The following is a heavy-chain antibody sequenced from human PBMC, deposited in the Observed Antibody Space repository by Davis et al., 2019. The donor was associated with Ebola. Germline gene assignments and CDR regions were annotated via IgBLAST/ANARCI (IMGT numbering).Heavy chain of an antibody. CDR1: GFTFSSYG. D-gene: IGHD5-12*01. CDR3: ARGDGYDFWGF. Sequence: GESLKISCAASGFTFSSYGMHWVRQAPGNGLEWVAVIWYDGSNKYYADSVKGRFTISRDNSKNTLYLQMNSLRAEDTAVYYCARGDGYDFWGFWGQGTLVTVSS. V-gene: IGHV3-33*01. J-gene: IGHJ4*02. CDR2: IWYDGSNK.